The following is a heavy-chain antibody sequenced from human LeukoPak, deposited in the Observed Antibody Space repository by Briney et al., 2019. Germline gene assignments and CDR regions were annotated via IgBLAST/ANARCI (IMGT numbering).Heavy chain of an antibody. CDR3: ANSVSSRYFGVFVP. CDR1: GFNFSSYA. D-gene: IGHD6-13*01. CDR2: ISGSGGST. Sequence: PGGSLRLFCAASGFNFSSYAMSWVRQAPGKGLEWVSAISGSGGSTYYVDSVKGRFTISRDNSKNTLYLQMNSLRAEDTAVYYCANSVSSRYFGVFVPWGQRALVTVSS. V-gene: IGHV3-23*01. J-gene: IGHJ5*02.